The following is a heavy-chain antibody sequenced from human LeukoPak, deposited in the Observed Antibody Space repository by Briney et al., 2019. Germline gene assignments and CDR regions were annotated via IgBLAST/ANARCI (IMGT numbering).Heavy chain of an antibody. Sequence: PSETLSLTCAVYGGSFSGYYWSWIRQPPGKGLEWIGEINHSGSTNYNPSLKSRVTISVDTSKNQFSLKLSSVTAADTAVYYCARHILRFGGRGPAKIDYWGQGTLVTVSS. V-gene: IGHV4-34*01. CDR3: ARHILRFGGRGPAKIDY. CDR1: GGSFSGYY. J-gene: IGHJ4*02. D-gene: IGHD3-10*01. CDR2: INHSGST.